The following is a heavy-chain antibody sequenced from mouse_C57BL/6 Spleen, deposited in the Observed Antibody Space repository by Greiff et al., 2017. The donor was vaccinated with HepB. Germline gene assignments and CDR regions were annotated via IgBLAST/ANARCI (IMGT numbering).Heavy chain of an antibody. CDR1: GFSFNTYA. CDR3: VREWDGGYFDV. J-gene: IGHJ1*03. CDR2: IRSKSNNYAT. D-gene: IGHD4-1*01. V-gene: IGHV10-1*01. Sequence: EVMLVESGGGLVQPKGSLKLSCAASGFSFNTYAMNWVRQAPGKGLEWVARIRSKSNNYATYYADSVKDRFTISRDDSESMLYLQMNNLKTEDTAMYYCVREWDGGYFDVWGTGTTVTVSS.